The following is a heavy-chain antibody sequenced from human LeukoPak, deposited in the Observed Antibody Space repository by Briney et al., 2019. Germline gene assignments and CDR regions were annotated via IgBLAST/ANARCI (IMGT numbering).Heavy chain of an antibody. CDR2: INHSGST. V-gene: IGHV4-34*01. J-gene: IGHJ6*03. Sequence: PSETLSLTCTVSGGSISNYYWSWVRQPPGKGLEWIGEINHSGSTNYNPSLKSRVTISVDTSKNQFSLKLSSVTAADTAVYYCARRPVGYSYGYRYYYYYMDVWGKGTTVTVSS. CDR1: GGSISNYY. CDR3: ARRPVGYSYGYRYYYYYMDV. D-gene: IGHD5-18*01.